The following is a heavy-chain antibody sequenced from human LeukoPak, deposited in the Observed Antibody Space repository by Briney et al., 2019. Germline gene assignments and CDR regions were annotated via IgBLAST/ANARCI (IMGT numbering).Heavy chain of an antibody. CDR3: AKDISRYYYDSSGHFDY. CDR2: ISWNSGSI. D-gene: IGHD3-22*01. Sequence: GRSLRLSCAASGFTFDDYAMHWVRQAPGKGLEWVSGISWNSGSIGYADSVKGRFTISRDNAKNSLYLQMNSLRAEDTALYYCAKDISRYYYDSSGHFDYWGQGTLVTVSS. CDR1: GFTFDDYA. V-gene: IGHV3-9*01. J-gene: IGHJ4*02.